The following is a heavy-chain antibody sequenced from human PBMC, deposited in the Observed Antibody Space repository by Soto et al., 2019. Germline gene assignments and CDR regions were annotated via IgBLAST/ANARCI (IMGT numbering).Heavy chain of an antibody. D-gene: IGHD6-13*01. Sequence: SVKVSCKASGYPFTNYAISWVRQAPGQGLEWMGWISPYNGNRNYAQKFQGRVTMTTDTSTSTAYMELRSLRSDDTAVYYCARVPASSIWRSDFYFGMDVWGQGTTVTVSS. CDR3: ARVPASSIWRSDFYFGMDV. CDR2: ISPYNGNR. J-gene: IGHJ6*02. V-gene: IGHV1-18*01. CDR1: GYPFTNYA.